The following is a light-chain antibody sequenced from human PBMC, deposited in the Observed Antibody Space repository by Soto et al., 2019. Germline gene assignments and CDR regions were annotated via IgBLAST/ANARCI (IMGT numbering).Light chain of an antibody. CDR1: QSVSSNY. J-gene: IGKJ5*01. V-gene: IGKV3-20*01. CDR2: GAS. CDR3: QQYGSSLIT. Sequence: EIVLTQSPGTLSLSPGDKATISCRASQSVSSNYLAWYQQKPGQAPRLLIYGASSRATGIPDRFSGSGSGTDFTLTISRLEPEDFAVYYCQQYGSSLITFGQGTRLEIK.